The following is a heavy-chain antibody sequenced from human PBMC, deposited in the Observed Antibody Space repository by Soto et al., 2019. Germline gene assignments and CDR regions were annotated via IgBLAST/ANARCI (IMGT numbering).Heavy chain of an antibody. CDR3: ARSIAAAVALDY. CDR1: GYTFSSYG. Sequence: GASVKVSCKASGYTFSSYGISWVRQAPGQGLEWMGWISAYNGNTNYAQKLQGRVTMTTDTSTSTAYMEVRSLRSDDTAVYYCARSIAAAVALDYWGQGTLVTVSS. V-gene: IGHV1-18*01. J-gene: IGHJ4*02. D-gene: IGHD6-13*01. CDR2: ISAYNGNT.